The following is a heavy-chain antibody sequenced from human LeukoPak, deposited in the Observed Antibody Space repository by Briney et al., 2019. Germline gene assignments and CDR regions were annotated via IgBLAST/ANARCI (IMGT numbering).Heavy chain of an antibody. J-gene: IGHJ4*02. D-gene: IGHD6-13*01. CDR2: IYYSGST. CDR3: AREGGSSWARGIDY. CDR1: GGSISSSSYY. Sequence: PSETLSLTCTVSGGSISSSSYYWGWIRQPPGKGLEWFGSIYYSGSTYYNPSLKSRVTISVDTSKNQFSLKLSSVTAADTAVYYCAREGGSSWARGIDYWGQGTLVTVSS. V-gene: IGHV4-39*07.